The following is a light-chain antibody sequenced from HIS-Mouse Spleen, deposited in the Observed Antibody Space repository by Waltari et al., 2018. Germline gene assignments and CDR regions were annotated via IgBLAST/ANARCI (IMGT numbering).Light chain of an antibody. Sequence: QSALTQPASVSGSPGQSITIPCTGTSSDVGSYNLVSWYQQHPGKAPKLMIYEGSKRPSGVSNRFSGSKSGNTASLTISALQAEDEADYYCCSYAGSSTYWVFGGGTKLTVL. CDR3: CSYAGSSTYWV. V-gene: IGLV2-23*01. CDR1: SSDVGSYNL. CDR2: EGS. J-gene: IGLJ3*02.